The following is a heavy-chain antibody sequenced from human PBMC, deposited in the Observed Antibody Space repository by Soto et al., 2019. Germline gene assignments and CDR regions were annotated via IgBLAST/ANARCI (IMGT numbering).Heavy chain of an antibody. Sequence: SETLSLTCTVSGGSIRSGGYYWRWVRQKPRRGLEWIGNIYYSGNTYYNPSLKSRLTISVDTSKNQFPLNLSSVTAADTAVYYCARDRLMATAGTARHYFGLDVWGQGTTVTVSS. CDR3: ARDRLMATAGTARHYFGLDV. CDR2: IYYSGNT. V-gene: IGHV4-31*03. D-gene: IGHD5-18*01. J-gene: IGHJ6*02. CDR1: GGSIRSGGYY.